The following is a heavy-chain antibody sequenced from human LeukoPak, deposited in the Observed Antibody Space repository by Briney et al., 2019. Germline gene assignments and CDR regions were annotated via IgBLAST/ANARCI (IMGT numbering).Heavy chain of an antibody. CDR3: ARVALNYYDSSGYYIDY. CDR2: IYYSGST. V-gene: IGHV4-59*01. CDR1: GGXISSYY. Sequence: SETLSLTCSVSGGXISSYYWSWIRQPPGKGLEWIGYIYYSGSTNYNPSLKSRVTISVDTSKNQFSLKLSSVTAADTAVYYCARVALNYYDSSGYYIDYWGQGTLVTVSS. J-gene: IGHJ4*02. D-gene: IGHD3-22*01.